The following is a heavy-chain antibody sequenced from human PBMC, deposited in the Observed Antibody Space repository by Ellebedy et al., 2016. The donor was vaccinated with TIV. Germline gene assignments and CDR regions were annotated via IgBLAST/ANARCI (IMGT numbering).Heavy chain of an antibody. CDR1: GGSISSGGYY. CDR2: IYYSGST. J-gene: IGHJ5*02. CDR3: ARASQPLWSGYYIRNWFDP. Sequence: SETLSLTXTVSGGSISSGGYYWSWIRQHPGKGLEWIGYIYYSGSTYYNPSLKSRVTISVDTSKNQFSLKLSSVTAADTAVYYCARASQPLWSGYYIRNWFDPWGQGTLVTVSS. V-gene: IGHV4-31*03. D-gene: IGHD3-3*01.